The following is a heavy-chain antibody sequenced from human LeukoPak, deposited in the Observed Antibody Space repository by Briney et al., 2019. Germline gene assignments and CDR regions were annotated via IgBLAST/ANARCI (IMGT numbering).Heavy chain of an antibody. J-gene: IGHJ4*02. Sequence: GGSLRLSCAASGFTFSSYAMSWVRQAPGKGLEWVSTISGSGGSTYYADSVKGRFTISRDNSKNMLYLQMNGLRAEDTAVYYCAKESGALGAPLYDYWGQGTLVTGSS. D-gene: IGHD4/OR15-4a*01. CDR2: ISGSGGST. CDR3: AKESGALGAPLYDY. V-gene: IGHV3-23*01. CDR1: GFTFSSYA.